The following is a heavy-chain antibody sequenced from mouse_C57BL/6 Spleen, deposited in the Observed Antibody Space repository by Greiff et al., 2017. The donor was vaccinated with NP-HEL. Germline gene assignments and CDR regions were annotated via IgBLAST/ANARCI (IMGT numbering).Heavy chain of an antibody. CDR1: GYTFTDYN. CDR3: ARFYYGSSYVGYAMDY. D-gene: IGHD1-1*01. CDR2: INPNNGGT. V-gene: IGHV1-22*01. Sequence: EVQLVESGPELVKPGASVKMSCKASGYTFTDYNMHWVKQSHGKSLEWIGYINPNNGGTSYNQKFKGKATLTVNKSSSTAYMELRSLTSEDSAVYYCARFYYGSSYVGYAMDYWGQGTSVTVSS. J-gene: IGHJ4*01.